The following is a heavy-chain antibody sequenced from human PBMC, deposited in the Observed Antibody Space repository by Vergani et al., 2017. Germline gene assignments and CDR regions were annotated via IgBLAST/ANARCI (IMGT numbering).Heavy chain of an antibody. CDR2: ISYDGSNK. CDR3: AKDTAGDDVRYVDY. CDR1: GFTFSSYG. V-gene: IGHV3-30*18. J-gene: IGHJ4*02. Sequence: QVQLVESGGGVVQPGRSLRLSCAASGFTFSSYGMHWVRQAPGKGLEWVAVISYDGSNKYYADSVKGRFTISRDNSKNTLYLQMNSLRAEDTAVYYCAKDTAGDDVRYVDYWGQGTLVTVSS. D-gene: IGHD3-10*01.